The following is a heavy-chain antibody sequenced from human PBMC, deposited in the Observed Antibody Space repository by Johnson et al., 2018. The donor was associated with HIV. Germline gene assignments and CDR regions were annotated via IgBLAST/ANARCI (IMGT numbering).Heavy chain of an antibody. CDR3: ATEGSNWFAADEFDT. V-gene: IGHV3-23*04. CDR2: ISGRGDTT. Sequence: VQLVESGGGLVQPGGSLRVSCVVSGFVFGHNAMSWVRQVPGKGLQWVSGISGRGDTTYYAAYVKGRFTISRDNSKNTLYLQMNSLRVEDTAEYYCATEGSNWFAADEFDTWGQGTLVTVSS. D-gene: IGHD6-13*01. J-gene: IGHJ3*02. CDR1: GFVFGHNA.